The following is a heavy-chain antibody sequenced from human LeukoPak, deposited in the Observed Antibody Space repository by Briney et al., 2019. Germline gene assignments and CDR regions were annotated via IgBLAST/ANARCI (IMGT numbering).Heavy chain of an antibody. V-gene: IGHV1-2*02. J-gene: IGHJ4*02. CDR1: GYTFTGYY. Sequence: ASVKVSCKASGYTFTGYYMHWVRQAPGQGLEWMGWINPNSGGTNYAQKFQGRVTMTRDTSISTAYMELRRLRSDDTAVYYCARDRGGEGHIVVVSDWGQGTLVTVSS. CDR2: INPNSGGT. CDR3: ARDRGGEGHIVVVSD. D-gene: IGHD2-2*01.